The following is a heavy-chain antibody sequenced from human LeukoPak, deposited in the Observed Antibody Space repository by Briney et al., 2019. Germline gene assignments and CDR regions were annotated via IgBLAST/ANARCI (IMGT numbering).Heavy chain of an antibody. CDR3: AGDWAWEQVWFQH. V-gene: IGHV1-2*02. CDR2: INPNSGGT. CDR1: GYTFTDYY. Sequence: ASVKVSCKASGYTFTDYYIHWVRQAPGQGLEWMGWINPNSGGTNSAQQFQGRVTLTRDTSISTAYMELSRLRSDDTAVYYCAGDWAWEQVWFQHWGQGTLVTVSS. D-gene: IGHD1-26*01. J-gene: IGHJ1*01.